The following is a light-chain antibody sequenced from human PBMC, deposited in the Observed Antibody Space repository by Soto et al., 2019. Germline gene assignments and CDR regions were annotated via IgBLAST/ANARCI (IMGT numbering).Light chain of an antibody. CDR2: GNI. CDR3: QSYDSTLSARYV. V-gene: IGLV1-40*01. CDR1: SSNIGAGYD. Sequence: QSVLTQPPSVSGAPGQRVTISCTVSSSNIGAGYDVHWYQQRPGTAPKLLIFGNINRPSGVPDRFSGSKSGTSASLAITALQAEDEGDYYCQSYDSTLSARYVFGTGTKVTVL. J-gene: IGLJ1*01.